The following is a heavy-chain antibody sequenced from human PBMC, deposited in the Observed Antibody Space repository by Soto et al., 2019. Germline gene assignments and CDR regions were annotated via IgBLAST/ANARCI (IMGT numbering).Heavy chain of an antibody. CDR1: GGSITGYY. V-gene: IGHV4-34*01. D-gene: IGHD3-10*01. CDR2: TDHSGST. J-gene: IGHJ5*02. CDR3: ARELDFYDSVTYSTSADWFGP. Sequence: PSETLSLTCGDHGGSITGYYWSWIRQSPGKGLEWIGETDHSGSTNYNPSLRSRVTMSVDTSKNQFSLKLSPVTAADTAVYYCARELDFYDSVTYSTSADWFGPSGQGTLVTASS.